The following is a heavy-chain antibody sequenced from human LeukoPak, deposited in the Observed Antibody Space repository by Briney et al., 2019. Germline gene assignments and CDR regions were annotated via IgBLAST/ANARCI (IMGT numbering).Heavy chain of an antibody. V-gene: IGHV4-59*01. CDR3: ARLGIAAAGTHFSDAFDI. D-gene: IGHD6-13*01. J-gene: IGHJ3*02. CDR1: GVSISSYY. Sequence: PSETLSLTCTVSGVSISSYYWSWIRQPPGKGLEWIGYIYYSGSTNYNPSLKSRVTISVDTSKNQFSLKLSSVTAADTAVYYCARLGIAAAGTHFSDAFDIWGQGTMVTVSS. CDR2: IYYSGST.